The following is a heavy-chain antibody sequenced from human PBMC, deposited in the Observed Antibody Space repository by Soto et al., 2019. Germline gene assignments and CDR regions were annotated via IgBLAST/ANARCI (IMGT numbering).Heavy chain of an antibody. CDR2: IYHSGST. J-gene: IGHJ4*02. CDR1: DYSLNSGGYY. D-gene: IGHD2-15*01. V-gene: IGHV4-30-2*01. CDR3: ARGQVVAAQH. Sequence: SGTLSLTRTFSDYSLNSGGYYWSRIRQPPGKGLEWIGYIYHSGSTYYNPSLKSRVTISVDRSKNQFSLKLSSVTAADTAVYYCARGQVVAAQHWGQGTLVTVSS.